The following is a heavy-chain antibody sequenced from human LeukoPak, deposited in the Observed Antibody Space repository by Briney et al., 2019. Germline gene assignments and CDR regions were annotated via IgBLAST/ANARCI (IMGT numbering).Heavy chain of an antibody. Sequence: ASVKVSCKASGYTFTGYYMHWVRQAPGQGLEWMGWINPNSGGTNYAQKFQGRVTMTRDTSISTAYMELSRLRSDDTAVYYCARDESDADTAMALDPWGQGTLVTVSS. D-gene: IGHD5-18*01. V-gene: IGHV1-2*02. J-gene: IGHJ5*02. CDR2: INPNSGGT. CDR3: ARDESDADTAMALDP. CDR1: GYTFTGYY.